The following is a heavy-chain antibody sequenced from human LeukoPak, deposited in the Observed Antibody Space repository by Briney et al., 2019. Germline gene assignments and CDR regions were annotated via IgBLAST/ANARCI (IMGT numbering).Heavy chain of an antibody. CDR1: GGTFSSYA. CDR2: IIPIFGTA. Sequence: ASVKVSCKASGGTFSSYAISWVRQAPGQGLEWMGGIIPIFGTANYAQKFQGRVTITRNTSISTAYMELSSLRSEDTAVYYCARGRCSSTSCHNWFDPWGQGTLVTVSS. V-gene: IGHV1-69*05. J-gene: IGHJ5*02. CDR3: ARGRCSSTSCHNWFDP. D-gene: IGHD2-2*01.